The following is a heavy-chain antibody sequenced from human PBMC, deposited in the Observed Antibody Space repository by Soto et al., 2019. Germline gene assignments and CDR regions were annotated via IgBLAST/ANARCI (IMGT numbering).Heavy chain of an antibody. CDR2: MIGDGTSW. J-gene: IGHJ4*02. CDR1: GFNFRIYA. Sequence: EVQLLESGGGLAQAGGSLRLSCAASGFNFRIYAMNWVRQAPGKGLEWVSVMIGDGTSWDYADSVRGRFTISRDNSKNTLYRQMNSLRAENTAVYYCAKDLRPDGRYDLDYWGQGTLVIVSS. D-gene: IGHD1-26*01. V-gene: IGHV3-23*01. CDR3: AKDLRPDGRYDLDY.